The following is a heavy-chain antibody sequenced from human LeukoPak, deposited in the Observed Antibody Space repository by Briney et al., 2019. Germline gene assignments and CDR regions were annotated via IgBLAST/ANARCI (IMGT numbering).Heavy chain of an antibody. V-gene: IGHV3-74*01. Sequence: PGGSLRLSCATSGFTFTSYWMHWVRQVAGKGLVWLARVDHGGSGANNANTVKGRFTISRDNAKSTVYLQMNSLRVEDTAVYYCITDLGWGQGTLVTVSS. D-gene: IGHD1-14*01. CDR3: ITDLG. J-gene: IGHJ4*02. CDR2: VDHGGSGA. CDR1: GFTFTSYW.